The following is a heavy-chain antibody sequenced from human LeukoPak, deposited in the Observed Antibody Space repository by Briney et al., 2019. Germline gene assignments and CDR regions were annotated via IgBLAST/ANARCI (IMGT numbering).Heavy chain of an antibody. D-gene: IGHD3-10*01. CDR3: ASLRGRYYYYYMDV. CDR2: INSDGSST. Sequence: PGGSLRLSCAASGFTFSSYWMHWVRQAPGKGLVWVSRINSDGSSTSYADSVKGRFTISGDNAKNTLYLQMNSLRAEDTAVYYCASLRGRYYYYYMDVWGKGTTVTISS. CDR1: GFTFSSYW. J-gene: IGHJ6*03. V-gene: IGHV3-74*01.